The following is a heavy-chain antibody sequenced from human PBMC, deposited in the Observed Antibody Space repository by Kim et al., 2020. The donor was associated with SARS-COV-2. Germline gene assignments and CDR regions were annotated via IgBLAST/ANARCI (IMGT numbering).Heavy chain of an antibody. CDR2: ISSSSSYI. CDR3: ARDMHGEDIEEILEGDY. Sequence: GGSLRLSCAASGFTFSSYSMNWVRQAPGKGLEWVSSISSSSSYIYYADSVKGRFTISRDNAKNSLYLQMNSLRAEDTAVYYCARDMHGEDIEEILEGDYWGQGTLVTVSS. J-gene: IGHJ4*02. V-gene: IGHV3-21*01. D-gene: IGHD5-12*01. CDR1: GFTFSSYS.